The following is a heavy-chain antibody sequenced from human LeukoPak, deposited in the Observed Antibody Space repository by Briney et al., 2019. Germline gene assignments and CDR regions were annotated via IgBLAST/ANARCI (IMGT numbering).Heavy chain of an antibody. CDR3: ARDGGPLGYCSSTSCPYYMDV. Sequence: ASETLSLTCAVYGGSFSGYYWSWIRQPPGKGLEWIGEINHSGSTNYNPSLKSRVTISVDTSKNQFSLKLSSVTAADTAVYYCARDGGPLGYCSSTSCPYYMDVWGKGTTVTISS. CDR2: INHSGST. V-gene: IGHV4-34*01. J-gene: IGHJ6*03. D-gene: IGHD2-2*01. CDR1: GGSFSGYY.